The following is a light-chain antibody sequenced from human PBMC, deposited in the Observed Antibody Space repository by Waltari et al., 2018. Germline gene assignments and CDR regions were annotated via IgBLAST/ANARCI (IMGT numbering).Light chain of an antibody. J-gene: IGKJ5*01. Sequence: EIVLPQSPATPSLSPGERATLSCRASQSVSSYLAWYQQKPGQAPRLLIYDASNRATGIPARFSGSGSGTDFTLTISSLEPEDFAVYYCQQRSNWPITFGQRTRLEIK. CDR3: QQRSNWPIT. CDR1: QSVSSY. CDR2: DAS. V-gene: IGKV3-11*01.